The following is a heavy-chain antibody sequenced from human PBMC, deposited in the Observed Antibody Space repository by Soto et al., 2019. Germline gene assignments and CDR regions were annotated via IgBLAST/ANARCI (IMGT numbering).Heavy chain of an antibody. Sequence: SETLSLTCTVSGGSISSGGYYLSWIRQHPGKGLEWIGYIYYSGSTYYNPSLKSRVTISVDTSKNQFSLKLSSVTAADTAVYYCARGIVATHRSWFDPWDQGPLVTVSS. CDR2: IYYSGST. CDR3: ARGIVATHRSWFDP. D-gene: IGHD5-12*01. V-gene: IGHV4-31*03. CDR1: GGSISSGGYY. J-gene: IGHJ5*02.